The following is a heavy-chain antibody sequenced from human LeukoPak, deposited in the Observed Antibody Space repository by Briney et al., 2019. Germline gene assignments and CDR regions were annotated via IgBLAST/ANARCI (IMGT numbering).Heavy chain of an antibody. CDR1: GGSISSGSYY. CDR3: ARIVSPPLYSGSHKPFYYYMDV. J-gene: IGHJ6*03. V-gene: IGHV4-61*02. Sequence: PSETLSLTCTVSGGSISSGSYYWSWIRQPAGKGLEWIGRIYTSGSTNYNPSLKSRVTMSVDTSKNQFSLKLSSVTAADTAVYYCARIVSPPLYSGSHKPFYYYMDVWGKGTTVTISS. D-gene: IGHD1-26*01. CDR2: IYTSGST.